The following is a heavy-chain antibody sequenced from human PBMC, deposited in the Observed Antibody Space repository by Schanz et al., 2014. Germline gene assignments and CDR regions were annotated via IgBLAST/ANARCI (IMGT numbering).Heavy chain of an antibody. CDR2: IRFDASAK. CDR1: GFSFSGYG. Sequence: QVQLVESGGGVAQPGGSLRLSCAASGFSFSGYGMHWVRQAPGKGLEWVAYIRFDASAKYYGDSVEGRFTISRDNSKNTLYLQMSSLRAEDTAVYYCAKCIGWYGRCAFDIWGQGTMVTVSS. J-gene: IGHJ3*02. D-gene: IGHD6-19*01. V-gene: IGHV3-30*02. CDR3: AKCIGWYGRCAFDI.